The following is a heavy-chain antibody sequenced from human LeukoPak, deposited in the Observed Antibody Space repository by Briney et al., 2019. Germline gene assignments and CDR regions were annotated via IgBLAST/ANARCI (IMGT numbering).Heavy chain of an antibody. J-gene: IGHJ4*02. Sequence: SETLSLTCTVSGGSIHSYWSWIRQPAGKGLEWIGRIYTSGSTNYNPSLKSRVTTSVDTSKNQFSLKLSSVTAADTAVYYCARETVAGSFDYWGQGTLVTVSS. D-gene: IGHD6-19*01. CDR3: ARETVAGSFDY. V-gene: IGHV4-4*07. CDR2: IYTSGST. CDR1: GGSIHSY.